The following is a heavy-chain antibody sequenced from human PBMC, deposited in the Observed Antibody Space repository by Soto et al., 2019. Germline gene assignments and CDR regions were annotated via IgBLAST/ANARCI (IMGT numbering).Heavy chain of an antibody. J-gene: IGHJ4*02. CDR2: INPNSGGT. D-gene: IGHD6-19*01. V-gene: IGHV1-2*04. CDR1: GYTFTGYY. CDR3: AREQGADEQWLAYYFDY. Sequence: QVQLVQSGAEVKKPGASVKVSCKASGYTFTGYYMHWVRQAPGQGLEWMGWINPNSGGTNYAQKFQGWVTMTRDTSISTAYMERSRVRSDDKAVYYCAREQGADEQWLAYYFDYWGQGTLVTVSS.